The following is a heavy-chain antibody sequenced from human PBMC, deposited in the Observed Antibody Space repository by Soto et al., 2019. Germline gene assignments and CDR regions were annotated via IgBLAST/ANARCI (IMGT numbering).Heavy chain of an antibody. V-gene: IGHV3-66*01. Sequence: EVQLVESGGGLVQPGGSLRLSCAASGFTVSSNYMSWVRQAPGKGLEWVSVIYSGGTTYYADSVKGRFTISRDNSKNTLYLQMNSLRAVDMAVYYCARNGDMSDYRGCFDPWGQGTLFTVSS. CDR3: ARNGDMSDYRGCFDP. J-gene: IGHJ5*02. CDR1: GFTVSSNY. CDR2: IYSGGTT. D-gene: IGHD3-10*01.